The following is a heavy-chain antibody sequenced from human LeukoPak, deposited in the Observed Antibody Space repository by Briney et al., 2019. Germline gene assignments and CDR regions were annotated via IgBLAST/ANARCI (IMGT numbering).Heavy chain of an antibody. V-gene: IGHV4-59*08. CDR3: ATEYCGADCYFDS. J-gene: IGHJ4*02. D-gene: IGHD2-21*02. CDR2: IYYSGST. Sequence: SETLSLTCTVSGGSISSYYWRWIRQPPGKGLEWIGYIYYSGSTNYNPSLKSRVTISVDTSKNQFSLKLSSVTAADTAVYYCATEYCGADCYFDSWGQGTLVTVSS. CDR1: GGSISSYY.